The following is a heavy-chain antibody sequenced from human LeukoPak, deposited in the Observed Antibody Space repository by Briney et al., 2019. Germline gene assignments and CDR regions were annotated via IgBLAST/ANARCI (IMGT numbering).Heavy chain of an antibody. Sequence: PSETLSLTCTVSGGSISSYHWNWIRQPPGKGLEWIGYVHYSGTTKYNPSLKSRVTMSVDTSKNQISLRVNSVTAADTAVYYCARELGYCSEGTCYSAHAFDIWGQGTMVTVSS. D-gene: IGHD2-15*01. V-gene: IGHV4-59*01. CDR1: GGSISSYH. CDR2: VHYSGTT. J-gene: IGHJ3*02. CDR3: ARELGYCSEGTCYSAHAFDI.